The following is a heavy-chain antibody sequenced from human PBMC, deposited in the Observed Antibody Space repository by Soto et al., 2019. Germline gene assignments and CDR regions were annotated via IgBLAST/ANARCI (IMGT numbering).Heavy chain of an antibody. CDR2: ISSNGGST. Sequence: GGSLRLSCSASGFTFSSYAMHWVRQAPGKGLEYVSAISSNGGSTYYADSVKGRFTISRDNSKNTLYLQMSSLRAEDTAVYYCVKDTGGERYDSSGYYFFWGQGTLVTVSS. V-gene: IGHV3-64D*08. J-gene: IGHJ4*02. CDR1: GFTFSSYA. D-gene: IGHD3-22*01. CDR3: VKDTGGERYDSSGYYFF.